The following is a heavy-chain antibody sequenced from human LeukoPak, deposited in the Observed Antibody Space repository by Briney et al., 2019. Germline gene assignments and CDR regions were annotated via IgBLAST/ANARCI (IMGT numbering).Heavy chain of an antibody. CDR3: ARAMTYCGGDCYPFDY. V-gene: IGHV4-34*01. CDR2: INHSGST. Sequence: SETLSLTCAVYGGSFGGYYWSWIRQPPGKGLEWIGEINHSGSTNYNPSLKSRVTISVDTSKNQFSLKLSSVTAADTAVYYCARAMTYCGGDCYPFDYWGQGTLVTVSS. CDR1: GGSFGGYY. D-gene: IGHD2-21*02. J-gene: IGHJ4*02.